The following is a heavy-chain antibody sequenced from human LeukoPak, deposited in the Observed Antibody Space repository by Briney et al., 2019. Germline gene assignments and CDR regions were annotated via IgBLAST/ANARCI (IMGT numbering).Heavy chain of an antibody. CDR2: INPNSGGT. V-gene: IGHV1-2*02. D-gene: IGHD6-19*01. J-gene: IGHJ5*02. CDR3: ARASLEAVASLKP. CDR1: GYTFTGYY. Sequence: AASVKVSCKASGYTFTGYYMHWVRQAPGQGLEWMGCINPNSGGTNYAQKFQGRVTMTRDTSISTAYMELSRLRSDDTAVYYCARASLEAVASLKPWGQGTLVTVSS.